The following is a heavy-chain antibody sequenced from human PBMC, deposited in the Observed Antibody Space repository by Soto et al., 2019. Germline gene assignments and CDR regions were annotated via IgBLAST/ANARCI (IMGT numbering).Heavy chain of an antibody. CDR3: ARGHYYDSSGYYLAY. Sequence: QVQLVESGGGVVQPGTSLRLSCAASGFCFISYAMHWVRQAPGRGLEWLAVTSLDGSNKYYADSVKGRFTISRDNSKNTLYLQMNSLRAEDTAVYYCARGHYYDSSGYYLAYWGQGTLVTVSS. V-gene: IGHV3-30-3*01. D-gene: IGHD3-22*01. CDR2: TSLDGSNK. J-gene: IGHJ4*02. CDR1: GFCFISYA.